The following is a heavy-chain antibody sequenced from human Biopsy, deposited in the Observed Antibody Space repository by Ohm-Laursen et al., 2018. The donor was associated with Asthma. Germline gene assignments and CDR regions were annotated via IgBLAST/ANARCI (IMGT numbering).Heavy chain of an antibody. V-gene: IGHV3-30*03. Sequence: SLRLSCAASGFTFSSFGMHWVRQAPGKGLEWVACISYDGSNKYYADSVKGRSTISRDNSKNTLYLQMDSLRAEDTAVYYCSREEPTSGWYQGSILRWGQGTLVTVSS. CDR3: SREEPTSGWYQGSILR. CDR2: ISYDGSNK. D-gene: IGHD6-19*01. J-gene: IGHJ4*02. CDR1: GFTFSSFG.